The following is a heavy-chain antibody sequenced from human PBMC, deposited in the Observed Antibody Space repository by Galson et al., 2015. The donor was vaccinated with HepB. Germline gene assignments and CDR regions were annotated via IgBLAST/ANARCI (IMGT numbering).Heavy chain of an antibody. Sequence: SLRLSCAASGFTFSSYAIHWVRQAPGKGLEYVSAISSSGGSTYHTDSVKGRFTISRDNSKNTVYLQMNSLRVGDTAVYYCVRGADSHGSVLDYWGQGTLVTVSS. J-gene: IGHJ4*02. D-gene: IGHD2-2*03. V-gene: IGHV3-64D*06. CDR1: GFTFSSYA. CDR2: ISSSGGST. CDR3: VRGADSHGSVLDY.